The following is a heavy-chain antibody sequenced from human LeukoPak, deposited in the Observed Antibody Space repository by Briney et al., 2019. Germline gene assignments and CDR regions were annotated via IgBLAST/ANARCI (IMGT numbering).Heavy chain of an antibody. V-gene: IGHV3-23*01. J-gene: IGHJ4*02. CDR1: GFTFSSCA. CDR3: AKQYITMIVVVVDY. CDR2: ISGRGGST. Sequence: PGGSLRLSCAASGFTFSSCAMSWVRQAPGKGLEWVSAISGRGGSTYYADSVKGRFTISRDNSKNTLYLQMNSLGAEDTAVYYCAKQYITMIVVVVDYWGQGTLVTVSS. D-gene: IGHD3-22*01.